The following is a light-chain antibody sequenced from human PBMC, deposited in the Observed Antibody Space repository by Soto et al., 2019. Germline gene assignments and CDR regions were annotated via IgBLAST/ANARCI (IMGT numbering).Light chain of an antibody. CDR1: QSVYNNY. Sequence: EIVLTQSPGTVSLSPGERATLSCRASQSVYNNYIAWYQQSPGQAPRVLIYGASTRATGTPDRFSGSGSGTDFTFTISRLDPEDAAVYYCRQSGNSVPFGGVTK. V-gene: IGKV3-20*01. CDR2: GAS. J-gene: IGKJ4*01. CDR3: RQSGNSVP.